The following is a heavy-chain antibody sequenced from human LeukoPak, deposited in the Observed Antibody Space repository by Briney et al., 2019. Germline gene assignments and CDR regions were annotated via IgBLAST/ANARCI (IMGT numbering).Heavy chain of an antibody. CDR1: GFTFSSYS. CDR3: ANFYYGSGTDPSSVTY. CDR2: ISSSSSYI. J-gene: IGHJ4*02. D-gene: IGHD3-10*01. V-gene: IGHV3-21*04. Sequence: GGSLRLSCAASGFTFSSYSMNWVRQAPGKGLEWVSSISSSSSYIYYADSVKGRFTISRDNSKNTLYLQMTSLRAEDTAVCYCANFYYGSGTDPSSVTYWGQGTLVTVSS.